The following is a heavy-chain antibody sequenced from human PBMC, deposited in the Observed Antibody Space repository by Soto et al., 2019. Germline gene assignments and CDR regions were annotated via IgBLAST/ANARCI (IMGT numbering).Heavy chain of an antibody. J-gene: IGHJ5*01. CDR1: GFTFSSYG. CDR3: ARDCHGSSTTCYGNEWFDS. CDR2: ISYDGSNK. Sequence: GGSLRLSCAASGFTFSSYGMHWVRQAPGKGLEWVAVISYDGSNKYYADSVKGRFTISRDNSKNTLYLQMNSLRAEDTAVYFCARDCHGSSTTCYGNEWFDSWGQGTLVTVS. V-gene: IGHV3-30*03. D-gene: IGHD2-2*01.